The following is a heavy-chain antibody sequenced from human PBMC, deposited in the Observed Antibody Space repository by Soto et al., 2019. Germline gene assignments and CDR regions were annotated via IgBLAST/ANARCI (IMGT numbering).Heavy chain of an antibody. CDR3: ARDFDDFWYGDYHDYSCSGMDG. D-gene: IGHD3-3*01. J-gene: IGHJ6*02. Sequence: GVSLRLSCAASGFPFSSYSMNWVRQAPGKGLEWVSYISSSSSTIYYADSVKGRFTISRDNAKNSLYLQMNSLRDEDTAVYYCARDFDDFWYGDYHDYSCSGMDGCGQGTSVTVSS. V-gene: IGHV3-48*02. CDR2: ISSSSSTI. CDR1: GFPFSSYS.